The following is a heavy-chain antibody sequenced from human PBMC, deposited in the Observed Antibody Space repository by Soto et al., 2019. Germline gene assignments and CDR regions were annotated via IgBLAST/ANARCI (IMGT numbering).Heavy chain of an antibody. D-gene: IGHD2-15*01. J-gene: IGHJ4*02. V-gene: IGHV1-8*01. CDR1: GYTFTSYD. CDR2: MNPNSGNT. CDR3: AISYCSGGSCYSWPPDY. Sequence: ASVKVSCKASGYTFTSYDINWVRQATGQGLEWMGWMNPNSGNTGYAQKFQGRVTMTRNTSISTAYMELSSLRSEDTAVYYCAISYCSGGSCYSWPPDYWGQGTLVTVSS.